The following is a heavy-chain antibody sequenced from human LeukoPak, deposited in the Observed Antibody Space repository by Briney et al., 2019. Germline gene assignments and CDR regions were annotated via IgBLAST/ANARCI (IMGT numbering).Heavy chain of an antibody. V-gene: IGHV3-23*01. J-gene: IGHJ4*02. CDR2: FSGSGGST. CDR1: GFISSNYA. Sequence: GGSLRLSCAASGFISSNYAMSWVRQAPGKGLQWVSAFSGSGGSTYYADSVKGRFTISRDNSRNTLYLQMNSLRAEDTAVYYCARSGLSRFGFWGQGTLVTVSS. D-gene: IGHD2/OR15-2a*01. CDR3: ARSGLSRFGF.